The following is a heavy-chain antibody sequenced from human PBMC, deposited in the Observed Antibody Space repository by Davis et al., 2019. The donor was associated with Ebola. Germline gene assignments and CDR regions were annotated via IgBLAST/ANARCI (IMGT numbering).Heavy chain of an antibody. J-gene: IGHJ2*01. D-gene: IGHD4-17*01. Sequence: PGGSLRLSCAASGFTFSSYSMNWVRQAPGKGLEWVSYISSSSSTIYYADSVKGRFTISRDNAKNSLYLQMNSLRAEDTALYYCAKDASVRHWYFDLWGRGTLVTVSS. CDR1: GFTFSSYS. CDR2: ISSSSSTI. V-gene: IGHV3-48*04. CDR3: AKDASVRHWYFDL.